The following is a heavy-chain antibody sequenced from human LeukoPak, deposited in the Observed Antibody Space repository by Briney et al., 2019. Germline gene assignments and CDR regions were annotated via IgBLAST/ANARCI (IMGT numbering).Heavy chain of an antibody. J-gene: IGHJ1*01. V-gene: IGHV3-48*02. Sequence: GGSLRLSCAASGFTFSSYSMNWVRQAPGKGLEWVAYISSSSSTIYYAASVTGRFTISRDNAKNSMYLQMNSLRDEDTAVYYCAIRGSYYRGAGKYFKHWGQGNLVTVSS. CDR2: ISSSSSTI. D-gene: IGHD1-26*01. CDR1: GFTFSSYS. CDR3: AIRGSYYRGAGKYFKH.